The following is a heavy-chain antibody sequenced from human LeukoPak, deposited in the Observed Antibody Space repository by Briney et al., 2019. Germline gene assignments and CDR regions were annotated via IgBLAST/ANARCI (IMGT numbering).Heavy chain of an antibody. J-gene: IGHJ3*02. CDR3: ARDMDTARENAFDI. CDR1: GGSISSGGYY. CDR2: IYHSGST. D-gene: IGHD5-18*01. Sequence: SETLSLTCTVSGGSISSGGYYWSWIRQPPGKGLEWIGYIYHSGSTYYNPPLTSRVTISVDRSKNQFSLKLRSVTAADTAVYYCARDMDTARENAFDIWGQGTMVTVSS. V-gene: IGHV4-30-2*01.